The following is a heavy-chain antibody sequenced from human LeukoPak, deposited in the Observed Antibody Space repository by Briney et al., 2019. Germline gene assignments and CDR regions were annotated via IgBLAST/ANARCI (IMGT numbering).Heavy chain of an antibody. CDR1: GGSISSYY. J-gene: IGHJ3*02. Sequence: DPSETLSLTCTVSGGSISSYYWSWIRQPPGKGLEWVGYIYNSGSTNYNHSLKSRVTISEDMSTNQFSLKLSSVTAADTAVYYCARALRLWGGNSGIAFDIWGQGTMVTVSS. V-gene: IGHV4-59*01. CDR3: ARALRLWGGNSGIAFDI. CDR2: IYNSGST. D-gene: IGHD4-23*01.